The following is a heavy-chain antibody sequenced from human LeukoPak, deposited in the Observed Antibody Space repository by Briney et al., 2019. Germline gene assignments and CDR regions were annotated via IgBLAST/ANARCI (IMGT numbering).Heavy chain of an antibody. J-gene: IGHJ3*02. D-gene: IGHD5-12*01. Sequence: GGSLRLSCAASGFTVSSNYMSWVRQAPGKGLEWVSVIYSGGSTYYADSVKGRFTISRDNSKNLLYLQMSSLRAEDTAVYYCAKPITITGATDGFDIWGQGAKVIVSS. V-gene: IGHV3-66*01. CDR1: GFTVSSNY. CDR3: AKPITITGATDGFDI. CDR2: IYSGGST.